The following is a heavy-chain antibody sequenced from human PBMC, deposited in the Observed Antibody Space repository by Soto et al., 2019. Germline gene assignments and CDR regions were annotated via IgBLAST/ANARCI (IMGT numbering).Heavy chain of an antibody. J-gene: IGHJ4*02. Sequence: QVQLVQSGAEVKKPGSSVKVSCKASGGTFSSYAISWVRQAPGQGREWMGGIIPIFGTANYAQKFQGRVTLTADESTSTAYMELSSLRSEDTAVYYCARGVGEVGATEVSFDYWGQGTLVTVSS. CDR1: GGTFSSYA. CDR3: ARGVGEVGATEVSFDY. CDR2: IIPIFGTA. V-gene: IGHV1-69*01. D-gene: IGHD1-26*01.